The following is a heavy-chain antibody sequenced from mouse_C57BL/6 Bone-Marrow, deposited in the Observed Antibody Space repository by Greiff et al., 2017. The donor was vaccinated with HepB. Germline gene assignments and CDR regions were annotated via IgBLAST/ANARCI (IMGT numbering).Heavy chain of an antibody. CDR1: GFSFNTYA. CDR3: VRQSTTTVVAFDY. V-gene: IGHV10-1*01. J-gene: IGHJ2*01. D-gene: IGHD1-1*01. CDR2: IRSKSNNYAT. Sequence: EVMLVESGGGLVQPKGSLKLSCAASGFSFNTYAMNWVRQAPGKGLEWVARIRSKSNNYATYYADSVKDRFTISRDDSESMLYLQMNNLKTEDTAMYYCVRQSTTTVVAFDYWGQGTTLTVSS.